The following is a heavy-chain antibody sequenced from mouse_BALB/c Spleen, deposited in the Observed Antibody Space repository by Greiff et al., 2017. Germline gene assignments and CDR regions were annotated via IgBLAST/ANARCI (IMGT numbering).Heavy chain of an antibody. CDR2: IDPSDSYT. Sequence: QVQLQQPGAELVKPGASVKLSCKASGYTFTNYWMHWVKQRPGQGLEWIGEIDPSDSYTNYNQKFKGKATLTVDKSSSTAYMQLSSLTSEDSAVYYCARERTYWGQGTLVTVSA. CDR3: ARERTY. J-gene: IGHJ3*01. V-gene: IGHV1-69*02. CDR1: GYTFTNYW.